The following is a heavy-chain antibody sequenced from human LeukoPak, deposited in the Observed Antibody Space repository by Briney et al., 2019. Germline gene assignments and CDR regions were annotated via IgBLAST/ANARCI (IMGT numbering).Heavy chain of an antibody. CDR3: ARDRRSTSPYYFDY. Sequence: GGSLRLSCAASGFTFDDHAMHWVRQAPGKGLEWVSGISWNSGGIGYADSVKGRFTISRDNAKNSLYLQMNSLRAEDTALYYCARDRRSTSPYYFDYWGQGTLLTVSS. D-gene: IGHD2-2*01. V-gene: IGHV3-9*01. J-gene: IGHJ4*02. CDR1: GFTFDDHA. CDR2: ISWNSGGI.